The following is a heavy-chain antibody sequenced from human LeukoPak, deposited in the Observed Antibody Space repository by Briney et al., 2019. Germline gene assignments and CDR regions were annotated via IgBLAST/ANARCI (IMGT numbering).Heavy chain of an antibody. CDR1: GFTFSTHS. CDR2: ISHSGNDI. CDR3: AGDGTGVLPGDAFDI. Sequence: GGSLTLSCAASGFTFSTHSMNWVRQAPGKGLEWVSYISHSGNDIYYGESVRGRFTISRDNAMNSLYLQMHTLSAGDTAVYYCAGDGTGVLPGDAFDIWSQGTMVTVSS. D-gene: IGHD3-10*01. V-gene: IGHV3-21*05. J-gene: IGHJ3*02.